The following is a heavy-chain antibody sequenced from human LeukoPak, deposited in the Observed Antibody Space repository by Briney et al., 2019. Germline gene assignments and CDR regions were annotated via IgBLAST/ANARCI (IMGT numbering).Heavy chain of an antibody. D-gene: IGHD1-1*01. Sequence: PGESLRISCKGSGYSFTSYWISWVRHVPGKGLEWMGRIDPSDSYTNYSPSFQGHVTISADKSISTAYLQWSSLKASDTAMYYCARHVGYLEDYWGQGTLVTVSS. CDR3: ARHVGYLEDY. J-gene: IGHJ4*02. CDR2: IDPSDSYT. V-gene: IGHV5-10-1*01. CDR1: GYSFTSYW.